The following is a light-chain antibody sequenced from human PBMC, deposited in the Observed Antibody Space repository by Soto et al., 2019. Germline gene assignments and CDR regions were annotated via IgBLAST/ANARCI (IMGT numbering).Light chain of an antibody. CDR2: EVS. CDR3: SSYAGSNNLV. V-gene: IGLV2-8*01. Sequence: QSALTQPPSASGSPGQSVTISCTGTSSDVGGYNYVSWYQQHPGKAPKLMIYEVSKRPSGVPDRFSGSKSGNTASLTISGXXAXXXADYYCSSYAGSNNLVFGGGTKLTVL. CDR1: SSDVGGYNY. J-gene: IGLJ2*01.